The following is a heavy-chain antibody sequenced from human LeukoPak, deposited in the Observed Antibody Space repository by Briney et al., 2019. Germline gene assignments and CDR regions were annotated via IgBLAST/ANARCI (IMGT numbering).Heavy chain of an antibody. CDR1: GGSISSYY. CDR2: IYYSGST. Sequence: NPSETLSLTCTVSGGSISSYYWSWIRQPPGKGLEWTGYIYYSGSTNYNPSLESRVTISVDTSKNQFSLKLSSVTAADTAVYYCARVGVTMVRGVIIKGYFDYWGQGTLVTVSS. J-gene: IGHJ4*02. V-gene: IGHV4-59*01. D-gene: IGHD3-10*01. CDR3: ARVGVTMVRGVIIKGYFDY.